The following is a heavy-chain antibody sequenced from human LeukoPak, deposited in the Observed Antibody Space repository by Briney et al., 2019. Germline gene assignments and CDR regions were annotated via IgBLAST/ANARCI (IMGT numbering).Heavy chain of an antibody. CDR3: ARLYSSSWYVTFDY. V-gene: IGHV4-61*05. CDR2: IYYSGST. J-gene: IGHJ4*02. D-gene: IGHD6-13*01. CDR1: GGSISSSTYY. Sequence: SETLSLTCTVSGGSISSSTYYWGWIRQPPGKGLEWIGYIYYSGSTNYNPSLKSRVTISVDTSKDQFSLKLSSVTAADTAVYYCARLYSSSWYVTFDYWGQGTLVTVSS.